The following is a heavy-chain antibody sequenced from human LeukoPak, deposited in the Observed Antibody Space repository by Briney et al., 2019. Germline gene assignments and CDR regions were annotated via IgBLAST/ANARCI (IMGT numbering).Heavy chain of an antibody. V-gene: IGHV4-59*11. CDR2: IYYSGST. D-gene: IGHD6-19*01. CDR1: GGSISSHY. Sequence: SETLSLTCTVSGGSISSHYWGWIRQPPGKGLEWIGYIYYSGSTNYSPSLKGRVTISVDTSKNQFSLKLSSVTAADTAVYYCAREVAGTDYWGQGTLVTVSS. J-gene: IGHJ4*02. CDR3: AREVAGTDY.